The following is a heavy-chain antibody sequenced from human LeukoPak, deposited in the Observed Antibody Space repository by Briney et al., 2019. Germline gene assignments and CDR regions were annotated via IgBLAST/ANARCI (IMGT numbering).Heavy chain of an antibody. CDR2: LIGSSGAT. V-gene: IGHV3-23*01. J-gene: IGHJ4*02. D-gene: IGHD5-12*01. CDR3: AKGAYDYIEIAYFDY. Sequence: GGSLRLSCAASGFTFSNYAMNWVRQAPGKGLEWVAVLIGSSGATDYADPVKGRFTISRDNPKNTLFLQMNSLRAEDTAIYYCAKGAYDYIEIAYFDYWGQGALVTVSS. CDR1: GFTFSNYA.